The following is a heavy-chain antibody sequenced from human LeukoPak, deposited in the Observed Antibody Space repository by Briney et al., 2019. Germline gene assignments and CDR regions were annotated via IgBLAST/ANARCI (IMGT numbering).Heavy chain of an antibody. CDR1: GFTFSSYW. V-gene: IGHV3-7*01. CDR2: IKQDGSDK. CDR3: AREASGSYYNDAFDI. J-gene: IGHJ3*02. D-gene: IGHD1-26*01. Sequence: GGSLRLSCAASGFTFSSYWMSWVRQAPGKGLEWLAHIKQDGSDKYYVDSVKGRFTVSRDNAKNSLYLQMNSLRAEDTAVYYCAREASGSYYNDAFDIWGQGTMVTVSS.